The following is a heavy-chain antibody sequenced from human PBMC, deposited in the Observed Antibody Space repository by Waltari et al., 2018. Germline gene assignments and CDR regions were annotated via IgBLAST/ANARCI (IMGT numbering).Heavy chain of an antibody. CDR2: ISYDGSNK. V-gene: IGHV3-30*01. D-gene: IGHD3-3*01. CDR1: GFTFSSYA. CDR3: ARDTIFGVVTASVSWGHDY. J-gene: IGHJ4*02. Sequence: LSCAASGFTFSSYAMHWVRQAPGKGLEWVAVISYDGSNKYYADSVKGRFTISRDNSKNTLYLQMNSLRAEDTAVYYCARDTIFGVVTASVSWGHDYWGQGTLVTVSS.